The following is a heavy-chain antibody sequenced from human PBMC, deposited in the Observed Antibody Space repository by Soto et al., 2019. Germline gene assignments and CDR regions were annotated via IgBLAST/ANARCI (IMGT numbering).Heavy chain of an antibody. CDR1: GGTFSSYA. CDR3: ARARGYSYGSYYYHGMDV. J-gene: IGHJ6*02. D-gene: IGHD5-18*01. CDR2: IIPIFGTA. Sequence: GASVKVSCKASGGTFSSYAISWVRQAPGQGLEWMGGIIPIFGTANYAQKFQGRVTITADESTSTAYMELSSLRSEDTAVYYCARARGYSYGSYYYHGMDVWGQGTTVTVSS. V-gene: IGHV1-69*13.